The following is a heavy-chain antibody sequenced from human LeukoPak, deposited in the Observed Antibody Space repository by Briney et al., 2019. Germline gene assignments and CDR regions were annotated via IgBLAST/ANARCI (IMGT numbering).Heavy chain of an antibody. V-gene: IGHV1-2*02. D-gene: IGHD7-27*01. Sequence: ASVKVSCKASGYTFTGYYMHWVRQAPGQGLEWMGWINPNSGGTNYAQKFQGRVTMTRDTSISTAYMELSRLRSDDTAVYYCARAQEGRYYYYMGVWGKGTTVTVSS. CDR3: ARAQEGRYYYYMGV. J-gene: IGHJ6*03. CDR1: GYTFTGYY. CDR2: INPNSGGT.